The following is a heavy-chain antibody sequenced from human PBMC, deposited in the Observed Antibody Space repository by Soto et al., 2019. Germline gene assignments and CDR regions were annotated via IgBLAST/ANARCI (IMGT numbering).Heavy chain of an antibody. D-gene: IGHD3-3*01. V-gene: IGHV4-39*01. CDR2: IFYSGNT. CDR1: GDSIGGSNFY. Sequence: QLQLHESGPGLAKPSQTLSLICTVSGDSIGGSNFYWGWLRRPPGKGLEWIGSIFYSGNTYYNPSLKSRVIMSVDTSKNQLSLRLNSVTAADTAVYYCARTGRIAIFGVVTEFDPWGPGTLVTVSS. CDR3: ARTGRIAIFGVVTEFDP. J-gene: IGHJ5*02.